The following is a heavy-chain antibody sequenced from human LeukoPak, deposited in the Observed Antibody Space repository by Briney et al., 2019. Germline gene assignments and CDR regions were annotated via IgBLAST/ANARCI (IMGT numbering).Heavy chain of an antibody. CDR3: ARGSGPDAFDI. CDR2: IYHSGST. D-gene: IGHD1-26*01. J-gene: IGHJ3*02. CDR1: GGSIIGYS. Sequence: PSETLSLTCTVSGGSIIGYSWSWIRQPPGKGLEWIGYIYHSGSTYYNPSLKSRVTISVDRSKNQFSLKLSSVTAADTAVYYCARGSGPDAFDIWGQGTMVTVSS. V-gene: IGHV4-30-2*01.